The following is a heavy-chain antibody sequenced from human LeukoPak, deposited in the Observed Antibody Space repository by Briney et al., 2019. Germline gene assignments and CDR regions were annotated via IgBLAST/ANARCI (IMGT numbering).Heavy chain of an antibody. Sequence: GXSLRLSCVASGFAFSRSWMDWVRQAPGKGLEWVANIKEDGSQTYYVDSGKGRFTISRDNAKNSLYLQMDSLRVEDTAIYYCAKSLDYWGRGTLVTVSS. CDR3: AKSLDY. J-gene: IGHJ4*02. V-gene: IGHV3-7*01. CDR2: IKEDGSQT. CDR1: GFAFSRSW.